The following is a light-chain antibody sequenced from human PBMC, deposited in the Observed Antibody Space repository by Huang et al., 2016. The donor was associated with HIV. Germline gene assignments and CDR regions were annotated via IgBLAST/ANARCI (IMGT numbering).Light chain of an antibody. CDR1: QTLLYSSNNKDY. J-gene: IGKJ3*01. V-gene: IGKV4-1*01. Sequence: DIVMTQSPASLAVSLGERATIDCKSSQTLLYSSNNKDYLAWYQQKPGQPPKWIFYWASTRESGVPDRFTGSGSGTEFTLTISSLQAEDVAVYYCQQYYTTPVTFGPGTKVEIK. CDR2: WAS. CDR3: QQYYTTPVT.